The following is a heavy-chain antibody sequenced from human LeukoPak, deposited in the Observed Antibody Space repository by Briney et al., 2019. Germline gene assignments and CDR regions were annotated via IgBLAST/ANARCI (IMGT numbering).Heavy chain of an antibody. J-gene: IGHJ3*02. Sequence: GGSLRLSCAASGFYFSTYVMGWVRQAPGKGLEWVAGISGGGGTTFYAGSVQGRFTISRDNSNNTLYLQINTLRAEDTAVYYCAKCVTYDFWSGYYWDGAFDIWGQGTMVTVSS. V-gene: IGHV3-23*01. CDR3: AKCVTYDFWSGYYWDGAFDI. CDR1: GFYFSTYV. CDR2: ISGGGGTT. D-gene: IGHD3-3*01.